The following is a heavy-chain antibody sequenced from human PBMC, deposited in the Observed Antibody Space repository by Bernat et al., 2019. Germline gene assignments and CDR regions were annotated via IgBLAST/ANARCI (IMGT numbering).Heavy chain of an antibody. CDR2: INHSGST. V-gene: IGHV4-34*01. Sequence: QVQLQQWGAGLLKPSETLSLTCAVYGGSFSGYYWSWIRQPPGKGLEWIGEINHSGSTNYNPSLKSRVTISVDTSKNQFSLKLSSGTAADTAVYDCARAVVPAEGKHPPGHHYYYYMDVWGKGTTVTVSS. J-gene: IGHJ6*03. CDR3: ARAVVPAEGKHPPGHHYYYYMDV. D-gene: IGHD2-2*01. CDR1: GGSFSGYY.